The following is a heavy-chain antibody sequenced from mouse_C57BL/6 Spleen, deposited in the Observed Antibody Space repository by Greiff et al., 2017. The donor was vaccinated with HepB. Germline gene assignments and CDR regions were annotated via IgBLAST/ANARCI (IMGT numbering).Heavy chain of an antibody. J-gene: IGHJ2*01. CDR2: IDPENGDT. Sequence: VQLQQSGAELVRPGASVKLSCTASGFNIKDDYMHWVKQRPEQGLEWIGWIDPENGDTEYASKFQGKATITADTSYNTAYLQLSSLTSEDTAVYYCTTAPLFDYWGQGTTLTVSS. V-gene: IGHV14-4*01. CDR1: GFNIKDDY. CDR3: TTAPLFDY. D-gene: IGHD6-1*01.